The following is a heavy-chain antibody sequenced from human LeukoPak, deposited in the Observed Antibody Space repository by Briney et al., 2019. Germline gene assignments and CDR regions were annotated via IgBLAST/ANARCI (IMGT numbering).Heavy chain of an antibody. CDR2: ISSSGSTI. D-gene: IGHD6-19*01. CDR1: GFTFSDYY. J-gene: IGHJ4*02. Sequence: PGGSLRLSCAASGFTFSDYYMSWIRQAPGKGLEWVSYISSSGSTIYYADSVKGRFTISRDNAKNSLYLQMNSLRAEDTAVYYCASRSSPSSGWYYRRTFDYWGQGTLVTVSS. V-gene: IGHV3-11*01. CDR3: ASRSSPSSGWYYRRTFDY.